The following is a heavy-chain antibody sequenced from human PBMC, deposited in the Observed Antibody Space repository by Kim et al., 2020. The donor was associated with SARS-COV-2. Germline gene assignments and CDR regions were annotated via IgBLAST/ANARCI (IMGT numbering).Heavy chain of an antibody. D-gene: IGHD3-3*02. CDR2: IRSKANNYAT. CDR3: TRIPATALAFWDAFDI. V-gene: IGHV3-73*01. Sequence: GGSLRLSCAASGFTFSGSPLHWVRQASGKGLEWVGRIRSKANNYATGYAASVKGRFTISRDDSRNTAYLEMNGLKTEDTAVYYCTRIPATALAFWDAFDIWGKGTMVTVSS. J-gene: IGHJ3*02. CDR1: GFTFSGSP.